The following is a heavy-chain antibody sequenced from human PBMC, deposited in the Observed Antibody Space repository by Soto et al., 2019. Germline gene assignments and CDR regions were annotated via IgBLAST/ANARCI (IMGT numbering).Heavy chain of an antibody. V-gene: IGHV3-11*01. CDR1: GFTFSDYY. Sequence: GGSLRLYCAASGFTFSDYYMSWIRQAPGKGLEWVSYISSSGSTIYYADSVKGRFTISRDNAKNSLYLQMNSLRAEDTAVYYCAREFEAVAGSRGIFDYWGQGTLVTVSS. CDR2: ISSSGSTI. CDR3: AREFEAVAGSRGIFDY. J-gene: IGHJ4*02. D-gene: IGHD6-19*01.